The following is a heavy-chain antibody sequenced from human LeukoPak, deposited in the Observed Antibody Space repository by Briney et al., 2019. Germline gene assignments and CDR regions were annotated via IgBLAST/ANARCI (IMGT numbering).Heavy chain of an antibody. J-gene: IGHJ4*02. CDR1: GASISSYY. Sequence: SETLSLICTVSGASISSYYWSWIRQPPGKGLEWIGYIYYSGSTNYNPSLKSRVTISVDTSKNLFSLKLSSVTAADTAVYYCARRSPHNYFDYWGQGTLVTVSS. V-gene: IGHV4-59*08. CDR2: IYYSGST. CDR3: ARRSPHNYFDY.